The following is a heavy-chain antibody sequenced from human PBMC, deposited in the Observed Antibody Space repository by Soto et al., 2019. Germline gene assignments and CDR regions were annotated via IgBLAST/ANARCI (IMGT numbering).Heavy chain of an antibody. V-gene: IGHV4-59*01. D-gene: IGHD3-10*01. CDR2: IYYSGST. J-gene: IGHJ6*03. CDR3: ARVLLWFGELLSPLMDV. Sequence: PSEILSLTCTVSGGSISSDYWSWIRQPPGKGLAWIGYIYYSGSTNYNPSLKSRVTISVDTSKNQFSLKLSSVTAADTAVYYCARVLLWFGELLSPLMDVWGKGTTVTVSS. CDR1: GGSISSDY.